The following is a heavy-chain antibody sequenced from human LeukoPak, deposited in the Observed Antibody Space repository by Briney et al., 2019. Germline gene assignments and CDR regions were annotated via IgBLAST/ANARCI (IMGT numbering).Heavy chain of an antibody. D-gene: IGHD3-10*01. V-gene: IGHV4-4*09. Sequence: SETLSLTCTVSGGSISSYYWSWIRQPPGKGLEWIGYIYTSGSTNYNPSLKSRVTISVDTSKNQFSLKLSSVTAADTAVYYCARDGYGSGSYYMSWFDPWGQGTLVTVSS. CDR2: IYTSGST. CDR3: ARDGYGSGSYYMSWFDP. J-gene: IGHJ5*02. CDR1: GGSISSYY.